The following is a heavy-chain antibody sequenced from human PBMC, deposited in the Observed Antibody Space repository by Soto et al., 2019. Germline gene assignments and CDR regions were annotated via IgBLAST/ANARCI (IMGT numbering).Heavy chain of an antibody. CDR1: GGSFSGYY. Sequence: QVQLQQWGAGLLKPSETLSLTCAVYGGSFSGYYWSWIRQPPGKGLEWIGEINHSGSTNYNPSLKSRVTISVDTSKNQFSLKLSSVTAADTAVYYCARGFNYDSSGSLEDYWGQGTLVTVSS. CDR2: INHSGST. D-gene: IGHD3-22*01. CDR3: ARGFNYDSSGSLEDY. J-gene: IGHJ4*02. V-gene: IGHV4-34*01.